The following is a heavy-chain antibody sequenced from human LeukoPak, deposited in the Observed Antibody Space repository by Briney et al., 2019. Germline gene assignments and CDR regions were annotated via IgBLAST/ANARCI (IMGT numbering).Heavy chain of an antibody. D-gene: IGHD5-12*01. Sequence: GASVKVSCKASGYTFTSYAMHWVRQAPGQRLEWMGWINAGNGNTKYSQKFQGRVTITRDTSASTAYVELSSLRSEDTAVYYCARDRWLRPYYFDYWGQGTLVTVSS. CDR1: GYTFTSYA. V-gene: IGHV1-3*01. J-gene: IGHJ4*02. CDR2: INAGNGNT. CDR3: ARDRWLRPYYFDY.